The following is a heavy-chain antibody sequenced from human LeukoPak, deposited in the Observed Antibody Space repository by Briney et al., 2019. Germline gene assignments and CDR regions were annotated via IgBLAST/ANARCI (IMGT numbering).Heavy chain of an antibody. CDR3: ARALRASIDY. CDR1: RFTVSSNY. CDR2: IYSGGST. J-gene: IGHJ4*02. D-gene: IGHD1-26*01. Sequence: GGSLRLSCAASRFTVSSNYMSWVRQVPGKGLEWVSVIYSGGSTYYADSVKGRFTISRDNSKNTLYLQMNSLRAEDTAVYYCARALRASIDYWGQGTLVTVSS. V-gene: IGHV3-53*01.